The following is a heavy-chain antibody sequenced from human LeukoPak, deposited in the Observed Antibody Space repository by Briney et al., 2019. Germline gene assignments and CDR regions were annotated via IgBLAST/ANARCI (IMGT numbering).Heavy chain of an antibody. J-gene: IGHJ4*02. CDR2: ISNTGSVI. D-gene: IGHD4-17*01. CDR1: GSTFSSHT. CDR3: AKPSGDYDYFDY. Sequence: PGGSLRLSCAASGSTFSSHTMNWVRQAPGKGLEWISYISNTGSVIYYADSVKGRFTISRDNAKNSLYLQMNSLRAEDTAVYYCAKPSGDYDYFDYWGQGTLVTVSS. V-gene: IGHV3-48*04.